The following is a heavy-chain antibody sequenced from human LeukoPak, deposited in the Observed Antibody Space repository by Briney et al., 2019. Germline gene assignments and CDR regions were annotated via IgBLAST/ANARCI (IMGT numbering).Heavy chain of an antibody. CDR2: ISSSSSTI. V-gene: IGHV3-48*01. J-gene: IGHJ4*02. CDR1: GFTVSSNY. CDR3: ARDRWVAVAGTLLFDY. D-gene: IGHD6-19*01. Sequence: GGSLRLSCAASGFTVSSNYMSWVRQAPGKGLEWVSYISSSSSTIYYADSVKGRFTISRDNAKNSLYLQMNSLRAEDTAVYYCARDRWVAVAGTLLFDYWGQGTLVTVSS.